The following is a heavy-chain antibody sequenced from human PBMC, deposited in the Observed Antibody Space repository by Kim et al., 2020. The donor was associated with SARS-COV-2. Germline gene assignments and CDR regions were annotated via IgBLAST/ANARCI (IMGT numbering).Heavy chain of an antibody. CDR3: AKDIRQAYEGADFWSGTGVSYGMDV. Sequence: GGSLRLSCAASGFTFDDYAMHWVRQAPGKGLEWVSGISWNSGSIGYADSVKGRFTISRDNAKNSLYLQMNSLRAEDTALYYCAKDIRQAYEGADFWSGTGVSYGMDVCGQGTTVTVSS. V-gene: IGHV3-9*01. CDR1: GFTFDDYA. CDR2: ISWNSGSI. D-gene: IGHD3-3*01. J-gene: IGHJ6*02.